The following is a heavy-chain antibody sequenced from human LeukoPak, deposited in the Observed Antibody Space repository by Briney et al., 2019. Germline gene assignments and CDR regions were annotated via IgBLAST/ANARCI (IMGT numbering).Heavy chain of an antibody. Sequence: PGRSLRLSCAASGFTFSSYAMHWVRQAPGKGLEWVAVISYDGSNKYYADSVKGRFTISRDNSKNTLYLQMNSPRAEDTAVYYCARGISGGNSRGKYYFDYWGQGTLVTVSS. CDR2: ISYDGSNK. CDR1: GFTFSSYA. V-gene: IGHV3-30-3*01. CDR3: ARGISGGNSRGKYYFDY. D-gene: IGHD4-23*01. J-gene: IGHJ4*02.